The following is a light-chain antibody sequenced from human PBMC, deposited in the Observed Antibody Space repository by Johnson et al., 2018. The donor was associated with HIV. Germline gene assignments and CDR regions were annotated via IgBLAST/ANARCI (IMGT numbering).Light chain of an antibody. CDR2: ENN. CDR1: SSNIGNNY. CDR3: GTWDSSLSAGPYV. V-gene: IGLV1-51*02. J-gene: IGLJ1*01. Sequence: QSVLTQPPSVSAAPGQKVTISCSGSSSNIGNNYVSWYRHLPGTAPKLLIYENNKRPSGIPDRFSGSTSGTSATLGITGLQTGDEADYYCGTWDSSLSAGPYVFGTGTKVTVL.